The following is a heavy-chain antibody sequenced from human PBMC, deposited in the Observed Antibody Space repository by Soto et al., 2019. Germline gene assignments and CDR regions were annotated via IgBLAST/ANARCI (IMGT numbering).Heavy chain of an antibody. CDR2: IDPSGAST. Sequence: ASVKVSCKASGDTFTSDYMHWVRQAPGQGLEWMGVIDPSGASTSYAQKFQGRVTMTRDTSTSTVYMELRSLRSEDTAVYFCAREGGAGRLFDYWGLGTLVTVSS. J-gene: IGHJ4*02. CDR3: AREGGAGRLFDY. D-gene: IGHD1-26*01. CDR1: GDTFTSDY. V-gene: IGHV1-46*01.